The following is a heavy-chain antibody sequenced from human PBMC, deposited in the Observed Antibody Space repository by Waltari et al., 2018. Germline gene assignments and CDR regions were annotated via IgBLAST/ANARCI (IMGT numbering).Heavy chain of an antibody. CDR3: AAVPVSSRCCYGMDV. D-gene: IGHD2-2*01. CDR2: INPSGGST. J-gene: IGHJ6*02. V-gene: IGHV1-46*01. Sequence: QVQLVQSGAEVKKPGASVKVSCKASGYTFTSYYMHWVRQAPGQGLEWMGIINPSGGSTSYAQKFQGRGTMTRDTSTSTVYMELSSLRSEDTAVYYCAAVPVSSRCCYGMDVWGQGTTVTVSS. CDR1: GYTFTSYY.